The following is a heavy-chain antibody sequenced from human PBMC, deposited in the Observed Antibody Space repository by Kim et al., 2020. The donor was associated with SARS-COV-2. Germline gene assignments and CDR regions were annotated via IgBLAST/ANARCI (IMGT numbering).Heavy chain of an antibody. CDR3: ARLPLPAMAPHV. CDR1: GGSISSSSYY. D-gene: IGHD5-18*01. Sequence: SETLSLTCTVSGGSISSSSYYWGWIRQPPGKGLEWIGSIYYSGSTYYNPSLKSRVTISVDTSKNQFSLKLSSVTAADTAVYYCARLPLPAMAPHVWGQGTTVTVSS. J-gene: IGHJ6*02. CDR2: IYYSGST. V-gene: IGHV4-39*01.